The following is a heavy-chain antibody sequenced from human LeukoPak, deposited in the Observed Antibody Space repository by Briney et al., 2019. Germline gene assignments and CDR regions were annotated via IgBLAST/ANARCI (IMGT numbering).Heavy chain of an antibody. D-gene: IGHD3-10*02. V-gene: IGHV3-30*18. J-gene: IGHJ6*04. Sequence: GGSLRLSCAASGFTFTSYGIHWVRQAPGKGLEWVAVISYDGSSAYFADSVKGRFTISRDNAKNSLYLQMNSLRAEDTAVYYCAELGITMIGGVWGKGTTVTISS. CDR1: GFTFTSYG. CDR2: ISYDGSSA. CDR3: AELGITMIGGV.